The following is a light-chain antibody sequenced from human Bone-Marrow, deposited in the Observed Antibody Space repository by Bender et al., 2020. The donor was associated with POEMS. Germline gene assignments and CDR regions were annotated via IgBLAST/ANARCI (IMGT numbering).Light chain of an antibody. CDR1: SSDVGGYNY. CDR3: SSYARSKTLL. Sequence: QSALTQPASVSGSPGQSITISCTGTSSDVGGYNYVSWYQQSPGKAPKLMIFEVSKRPSGVSNRFSGSKSGNTASLTISGLQAEDEADYYCSSYARSKTLLFGAGTRLTVL. V-gene: IGLV2-23*02. J-gene: IGLJ2*01. CDR2: EVS.